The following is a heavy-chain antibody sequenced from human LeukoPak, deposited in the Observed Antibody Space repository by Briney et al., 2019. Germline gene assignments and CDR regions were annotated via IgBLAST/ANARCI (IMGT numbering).Heavy chain of an antibody. J-gene: IGHJ4*02. Sequence: GASVKVSCKASGYTFTSYGISWVRQAPGQGLEWMGWISAYNGNTNYAQKLQGRVTMTTDTSTSTAYMELRSLRSDDTAVYYCARESDSNYGSWGVGYWGQGTLVAVSS. CDR3: ARESDSNYGSWGVGY. CDR2: ISAYNGNT. D-gene: IGHD4-11*01. CDR1: GYTFTSYG. V-gene: IGHV1-18*01.